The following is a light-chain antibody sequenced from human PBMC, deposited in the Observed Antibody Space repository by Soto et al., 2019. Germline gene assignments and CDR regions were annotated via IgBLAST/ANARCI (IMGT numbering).Light chain of an antibody. V-gene: IGKV1-27*01. CDR3: QKYDTAPFT. Sequence: DIQLTQSPSSLSAHVGDTDTITCRASLGIAFYSAWFQQRPGKAPNLLISAASNLQSGVPSRFSGSGSGTDFTLTISSLQPEDVATYYCQKYDTAPFTFGPG. CDR2: AAS. J-gene: IGKJ3*01. CDR1: LGIAFY.